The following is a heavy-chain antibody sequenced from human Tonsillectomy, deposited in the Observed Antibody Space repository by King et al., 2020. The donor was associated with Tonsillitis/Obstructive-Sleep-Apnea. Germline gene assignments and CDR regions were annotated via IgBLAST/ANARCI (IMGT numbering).Heavy chain of an antibody. Sequence: VQLQESGPGLVKPSETLSLTCTVSGGSVSSGSFYWSWIRQPPGKRLEWIGYIYFSGSTNCNPSLKSRVTISVDTSKNHFSLKLSSVTAADTAVYYCAAQTLDFWSGNYYFDYWGQGTLVTVSS. CDR3: AAQTLDFWSGNYYFDY. D-gene: IGHD3-3*01. J-gene: IGHJ4*02. V-gene: IGHV4-61*03. CDR1: GGSVSSGSFY. CDR2: IYFSGST.